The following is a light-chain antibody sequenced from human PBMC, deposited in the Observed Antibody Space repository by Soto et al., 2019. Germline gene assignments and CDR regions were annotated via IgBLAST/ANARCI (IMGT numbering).Light chain of an antibody. CDR2: EVS. V-gene: IGLV2-14*01. CDR3: ASYTSSSTSVI. Sequence: QSALTQPASVSGSPGQSITISCTGTSSDVGGYKYVSWYQQHPDKAPKLIIFEVSNRPSGISSRFSGSTSGNTASLTISGLQAEDEADYYCASYTSSSTSVIFGRGTQLTVL. CDR1: SSDVGGYKY. J-gene: IGLJ2*01.